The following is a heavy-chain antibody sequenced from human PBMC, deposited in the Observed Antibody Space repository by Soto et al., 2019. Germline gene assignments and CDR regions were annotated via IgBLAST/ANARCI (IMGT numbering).Heavy chain of an antibody. CDR3: ARGGMDV. CDR2: IGTAGET. CDR1: GFTFSSYD. J-gene: IGHJ6*02. Sequence: EVQLVESGRGLVQPGGSLRLSCAASGFTFSSYDMHWVRQPTGKGLEWVSAIGTAGETYYPVSVKGRFTISRENAKNSLYLQMNSLRVGDTAVYYCARGGMDVWGQGTTVTVSS. V-gene: IGHV3-13*01.